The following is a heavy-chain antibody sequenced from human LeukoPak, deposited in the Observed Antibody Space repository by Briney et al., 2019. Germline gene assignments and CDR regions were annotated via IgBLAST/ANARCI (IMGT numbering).Heavy chain of an antibody. V-gene: IGHV1-69*04. CDR2: IIPILGIA. CDR1: GGTFSSYA. D-gene: IGHD2-21*01. CDR3: AVDSYYYFDY. J-gene: IGHJ4*02. Sequence: SVKVSCKASGGTFSSYAISWVRQAPGQGLEWMGRIIPILGIANYAQKFQGRVTMTEDTSTDTAYMELSSLRSEDTAVYYCAVDSYYYFDYWGQGTLVTVSS.